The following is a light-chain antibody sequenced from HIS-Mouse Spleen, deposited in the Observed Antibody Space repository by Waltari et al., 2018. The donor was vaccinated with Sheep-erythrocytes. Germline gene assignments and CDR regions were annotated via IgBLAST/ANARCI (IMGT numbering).Light chain of an antibody. Sequence: QSALTQPRSVSGYPGQSVTLSCTGTSSDVGRLNSVSWYQQHTGQAPKLMIYDGSKRPSGVPDRFSGSKSGNTASLTISGLQAEDEADYYCCSYAGSYNHVFATGTKVTVL. V-gene: IGLV2-11*01. CDR2: DGS. CDR1: SSDVGRLNS. J-gene: IGLJ1*01. CDR3: CSYAGSYNHV.